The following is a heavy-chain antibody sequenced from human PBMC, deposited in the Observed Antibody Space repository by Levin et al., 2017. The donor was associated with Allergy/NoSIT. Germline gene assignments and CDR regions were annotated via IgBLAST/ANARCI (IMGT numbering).Heavy chain of an antibody. J-gene: IGHJ4*02. D-gene: IGHD1-1*01. V-gene: IGHV3-48*01. Sequence: GGSLRLSCAASGFAFSSHSMNWVRQAPGKGLEWLSYISPTGITIYYADSVKGRFSISRDKAKSSLYLQMNSLRAEDTAVYYCAFSWVVNWYYFDYWGQGALVTVSS. CDR1: GFAFSSHS. CDR2: ISPTGITI. CDR3: AFSWVVNWYYFDY.